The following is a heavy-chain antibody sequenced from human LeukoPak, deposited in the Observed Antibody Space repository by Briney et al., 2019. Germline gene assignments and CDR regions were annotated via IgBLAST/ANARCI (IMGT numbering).Heavy chain of an antibody. CDR2: TSGSGGRT. CDR1: GLTFSSHA. CDR3: AKGIDY. J-gene: IGHJ4*02. V-gene: IGHV3-23*01. Sequence: GGSRSLSCAASGLTFSSHAMSWVRHAPGKGLEWVSATSGSGGRTYYADSVKGRFTISRDNSKNTLYLQMNSLRAEDTAVYYGAKGIDYWGQGTLVTVSS.